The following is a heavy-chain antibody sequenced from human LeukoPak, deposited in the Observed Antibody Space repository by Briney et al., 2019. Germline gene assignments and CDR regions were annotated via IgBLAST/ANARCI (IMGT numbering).Heavy chain of an antibody. J-gene: IGHJ4*02. CDR3: ARDKGHFDVDY. V-gene: IGHV4-39*07. CDR1: GGSISSSGYY. Sequence: PSETLSLTCSVSGGSISSSGYYWGWIRQPPGKDLEWIGSIYYSGNTFYIPSLKSRLTISPDTSKNQFSLKLSSVPAADTAVYYCARDKGHFDVDYWGQGTLVTVSS. D-gene: IGHD3-9*01. CDR2: IYYSGNT.